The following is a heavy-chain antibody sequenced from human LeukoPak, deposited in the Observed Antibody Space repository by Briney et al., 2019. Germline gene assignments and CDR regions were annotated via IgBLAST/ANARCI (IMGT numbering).Heavy chain of an antibody. CDR2: INHSGST. CDR3: ARESGSGVRDFDY. Sequence: PSETLSLTCAVYGGSFSGYYWSWIRQPPGKGLEWIGEINHSGSTNYNPSLKSRVTISVGTSKNQFSLKLSSVTAADTAVYYCARESGSGVRDFDYWGQGTLVTVSS. D-gene: IGHD3-10*01. V-gene: IGHV4-34*01. J-gene: IGHJ4*02. CDR1: GGSFSGYY.